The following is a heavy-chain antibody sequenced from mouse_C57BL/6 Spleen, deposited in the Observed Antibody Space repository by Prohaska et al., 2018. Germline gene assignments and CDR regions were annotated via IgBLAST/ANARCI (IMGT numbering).Heavy chain of an antibody. CDR1: GYTFTSYW. V-gene: IGHV1-55*01. D-gene: IGHD1-1*01. Sequence: QVQLQQPGAELVKPGASVKMSCTASGYTFTSYWITWVKQMPGQGLEWIGDIYPGRGSTNYNEKFKSKATLTVDTSSSTAYMQLSSLTSEDPAVYYCARIYYYGSSYAMDYWGQGTSVTVSS. J-gene: IGHJ4*01. CDR3: ARIYYYGSSYAMDY. CDR2: IYPGRGST.